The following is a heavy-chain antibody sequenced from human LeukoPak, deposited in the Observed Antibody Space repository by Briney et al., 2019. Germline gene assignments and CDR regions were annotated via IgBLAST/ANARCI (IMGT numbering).Heavy chain of an antibody. Sequence: GGSLRLSCGASGFTFSSYEMNWVRQAPGKGLEWVANIKQDGSEKYYVDSVKGRFTISRDNAKNSLYLQMNSLRAEDTAVYYCARVYTARPLSFYYYYYGMDVWGQGTTVTVSS. CDR3: ARVYTARPLSFYYYYYGMDV. D-gene: IGHD3-16*01. V-gene: IGHV3-7*04. CDR1: GFTFSSYE. CDR2: IKQDGSEK. J-gene: IGHJ6*02.